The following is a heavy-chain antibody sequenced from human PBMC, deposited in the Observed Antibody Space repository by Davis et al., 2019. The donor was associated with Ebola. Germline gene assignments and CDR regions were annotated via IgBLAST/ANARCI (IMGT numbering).Heavy chain of an antibody. Sequence: PSETLSLTCTVYGGPFSHYYWSWICQSPGKGLEWIGEINDQGSTNYNPSLKSRVTISVDTTRKQFSLKLSSVTAADTAVYYCARDQDLPFDYWGQGTLVTVSS. J-gene: IGHJ4*02. CDR3: ARDQDLPFDY. CDR2: INDQGST. CDR1: GGPFSHYY. V-gene: IGHV4-34*01.